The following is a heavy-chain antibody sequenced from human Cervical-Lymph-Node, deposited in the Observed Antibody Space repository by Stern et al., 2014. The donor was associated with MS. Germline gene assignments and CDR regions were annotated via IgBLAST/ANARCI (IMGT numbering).Heavy chain of an antibody. CDR2: LNPNSDDP. D-gene: IGHD2/OR15-2a*01. CDR1: GYDFTGFF. J-gene: IGHJ4*02. V-gene: IGHV1-2*06. CDR3: AREATRIIVGIDY. Sequence: VQLVQSGAKMKKPGASVRVSCKASGYDFTGFFIHWVRQVPGQGLEWMGRLNPNSDDPTYAQNFQDRFTLTRDTSIGTAYLELSRLTSADTAVYYCAREATRIIVGIDYWGQGTPVTVSS.